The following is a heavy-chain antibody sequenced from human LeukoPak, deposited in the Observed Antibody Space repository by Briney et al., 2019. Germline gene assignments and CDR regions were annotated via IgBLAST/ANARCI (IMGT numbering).Heavy chain of an antibody. Sequence: RGSLRLSCAASVFTLCRSAMHWGREAPGKGVGWGAGISYDGSNKYYADSVKGGFTISRDNSKNTLYLQMNSLRAEDTAVYYCARDIEQSRAGPDYWGQGTLVTVSS. CDR3: ARDIEQSRAGPDY. V-gene: IGHV3-30*11. CDR2: ISYDGSNK. D-gene: IGHD2-15*01. CDR1: VFTLCRSA. J-gene: IGHJ4*02.